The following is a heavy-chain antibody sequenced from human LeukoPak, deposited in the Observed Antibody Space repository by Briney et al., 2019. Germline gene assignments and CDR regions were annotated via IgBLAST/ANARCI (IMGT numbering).Heavy chain of an antibody. CDR3: TCGYTYGRYYMDV. J-gene: IGHJ6*03. Sequence: PGGSLRLSCAASGFSFNNYGMNWVRQAPGKGLEWVSSISSGSTYIYYADLVKGRFTISRDNAKDSLHLQMNSLRAEDTAVYYCTCGYTYGRYYMDVWGKGTTVTVSS. CDR2: ISSGSTYI. D-gene: IGHD2-2*02. V-gene: IGHV3-21*01. CDR1: GFSFNNYG.